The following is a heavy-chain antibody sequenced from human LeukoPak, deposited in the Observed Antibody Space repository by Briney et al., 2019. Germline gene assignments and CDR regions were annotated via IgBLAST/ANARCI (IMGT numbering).Heavy chain of an antibody. V-gene: IGHV4-30-4*08. D-gene: IGHD3-22*01. J-gene: IGHJ5*02. CDR1: GGSISSGDYY. CDR2: IYYSGST. Sequence: SQTLSLTCTVSGGSISSGDYYWSWIRQPPWKGLEWIGFIYYSGSTSYNPSLKSRVTISLDTSKNYFSLKLTSVTAADTAMYYCARGDYYDSSGYYYHWGQGTLVTVSS. CDR3: ARGDYYDSSGYYYH.